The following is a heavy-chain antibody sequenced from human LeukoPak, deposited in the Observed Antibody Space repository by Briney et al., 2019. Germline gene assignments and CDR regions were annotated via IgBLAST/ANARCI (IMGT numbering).Heavy chain of an antibody. CDR3: ARDGRGDY. Sequence: TGGSLRLSCAASRFTFSSYAMSWVRQAPGKGLEWVSSISSSSSYIYYADSVKGRFTISRDNAKNPLYLQMNSLRAEDTAVYYCARDGRGDYWGQGTLVTVSS. CDR1: RFTFSSYA. V-gene: IGHV3-21*01. J-gene: IGHJ4*02. CDR2: ISSSSSYI. D-gene: IGHD3-16*01.